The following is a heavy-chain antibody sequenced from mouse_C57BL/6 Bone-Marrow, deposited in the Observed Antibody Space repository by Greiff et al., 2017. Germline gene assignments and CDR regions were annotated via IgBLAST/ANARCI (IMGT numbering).Heavy chain of an antibody. CDR1: GYAFTNYL. CDR3: AREGGYFDV. CDR2: INPGSGGT. V-gene: IGHV1-54*01. Sequence: QVQLQQSGAELVRPGTSVKVSCKASGYAFTNYLIEWVKQRPGQGLEWIGVINPGSGGTNYNEKFKGKATLTAAKYSSTAYMQLSSLTSEDSAVYFCAREGGYFDVWGTGTTVTVSS. J-gene: IGHJ1*03.